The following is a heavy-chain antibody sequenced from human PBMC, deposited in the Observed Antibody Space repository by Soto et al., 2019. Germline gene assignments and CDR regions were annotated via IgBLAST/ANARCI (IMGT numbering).Heavy chain of an antibody. CDR1: GFTFSSYW. J-gene: IGHJ3*02. CDR3: ARGSMRSLDI. V-gene: IGHV3-74*01. Sequence: EVHLVESGGGLVQPGGALRLSCAASGFTFSSYWMHWVRQAPGKGLVWVSRIDSDGSRTNYADSVKGRFTISRDNAKNTLYLPMKSLRAEDTALYYCARGSMRSLDIWGRGTMVTASS. D-gene: IGHD3-22*01. CDR2: IDSDGSRT.